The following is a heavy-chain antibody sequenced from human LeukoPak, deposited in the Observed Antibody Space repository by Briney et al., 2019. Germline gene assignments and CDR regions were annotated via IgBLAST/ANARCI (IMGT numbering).Heavy chain of an antibody. CDR2: IKSKTDGGTT. V-gene: IGHV3-15*01. Sequence: PGRSLRLSCAASGFTFSSYGMHWVRQAPGKGLEWVGRIKSKTDGGTTDYAAPVKGRFTISRDDSKNTLYLQMNSLKAEDTAVYYCTTDRLYFDYWGQGTLVTVSS. J-gene: IGHJ4*02. CDR1: GFTFSSYG. CDR3: TTDRLYFDY. D-gene: IGHD3-22*01.